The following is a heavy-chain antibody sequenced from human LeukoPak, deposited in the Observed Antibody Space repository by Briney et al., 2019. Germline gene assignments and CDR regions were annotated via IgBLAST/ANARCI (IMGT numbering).Heavy chain of an antibody. CDR2: IYYSGST. V-gene: IGHV4-59*01. J-gene: IGHJ4*02. CDR3: ARSRQIQLWLEFDY. D-gene: IGHD5-18*01. CDR1: GGSISSCY. Sequence: SETLSLTCTVSGGSISSCYWSWIRQPPGKGLEWIGYIYYSGSTNYNPSLKSRVTISVDTSKNQFSLKLSSVTAADTAVYYCARSRQIQLWLEFDYWGQGTLVTVSS.